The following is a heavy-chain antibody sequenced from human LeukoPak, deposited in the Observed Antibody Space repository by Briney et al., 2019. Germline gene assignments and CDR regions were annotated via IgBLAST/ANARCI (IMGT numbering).Heavy chain of an antibody. Sequence: PGGSLRLSCAASGFTFSSYEMNWVRQAPGKGLEWVSYISSSGSTIYYADSVKGRFTISRDNAKNSLYLQMNSLRAEDTAVYYCARGATGVVDAFDIWGQGTMVTVSS. CDR3: ARGATGVVDAFDI. J-gene: IGHJ3*02. CDR2: ISSSGSTI. CDR1: GFTFSSYE. D-gene: IGHD2-15*01. V-gene: IGHV3-48*03.